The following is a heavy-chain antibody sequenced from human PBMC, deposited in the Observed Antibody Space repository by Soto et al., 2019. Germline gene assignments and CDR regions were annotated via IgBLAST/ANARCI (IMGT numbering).Heavy chain of an antibody. D-gene: IGHD3-10*01. V-gene: IGHV1-58*02. CDR3: AAGGYYYYYGMDV. Sequence: ASVKVSCKASGFTFTSSAMQWVRQARGQRLEWIGWIVVGSGNTNYAQKFQERVTITRDMSTSTAYMELSSLRSEDTAVYYCAAGGYYYYYGMDVWGQGTTVTVSS. CDR2: IVVGSGNT. CDR1: GFTFTSSA. J-gene: IGHJ6*02.